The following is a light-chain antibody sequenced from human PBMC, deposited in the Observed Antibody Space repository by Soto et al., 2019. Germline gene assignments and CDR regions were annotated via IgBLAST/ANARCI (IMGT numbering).Light chain of an antibody. CDR1: QSISTW. CDR3: QQYNSYPYT. CDR2: DVS. J-gene: IGKJ2*01. V-gene: IGKV1-5*01. Sequence: DIQMTQSPSTLSASVGDRVTITCRASQSISTWLAWYQKKPGKAPKLLIYDVSSLESGVPSRFSGSGSGTEFTLTISSLQPDDFATYYCQQYNSYPYTFGQGTKLEIK.